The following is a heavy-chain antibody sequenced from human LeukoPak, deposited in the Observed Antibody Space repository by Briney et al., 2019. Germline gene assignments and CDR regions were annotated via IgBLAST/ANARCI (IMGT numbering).Heavy chain of an antibody. J-gene: IGHJ4*02. CDR2: IYYSGST. D-gene: IGHD3-3*01. Sequence: PSETLSLTCTVSGGSISSYYWSWIRQPPGKGLEWIAYIYYSGSTNYNPSLKSRVTISVDTSKNQFSLKLSSVTAADTAVYYCARMDFWSGYGFDYWGQGTLVTVSS. V-gene: IGHV4-59*08. CDR3: ARMDFWSGYGFDY. CDR1: GGSISSYY.